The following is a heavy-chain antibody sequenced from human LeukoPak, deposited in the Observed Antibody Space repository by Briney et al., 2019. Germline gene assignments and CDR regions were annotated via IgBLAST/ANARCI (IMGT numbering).Heavy chain of an antibody. CDR3: AKGEDHGSGTVHFAS. J-gene: IGHJ4*02. CDR2: IYHGGST. D-gene: IGHD3-10*01. V-gene: IGHV4-4*02. Sequence: GSLRLSCAASAFTFSTYAMSWVRQAPGKGLEWIGEIYHGGSTNYNPSLKSRVAMSVDRSRNQFSLQLSSVTAADTAVYYCAKGEDHGSGTVHFASWGQGTLVTVSS. CDR1: AFTFSTYAM.